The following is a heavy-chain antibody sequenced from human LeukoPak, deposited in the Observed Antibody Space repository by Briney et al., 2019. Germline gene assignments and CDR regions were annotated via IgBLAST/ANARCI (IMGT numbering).Heavy chain of an antibody. Sequence: ASVKVSCKASGYTFISYGISWVRQAPGQGLEWMGWISAYNGNTNYAQKLQGRVTMTTDTSTSTAYMELRSLRSDDTAVYYCARDPGRGTYDTSGFHYWGQGTLVTVSS. J-gene: IGHJ4*02. CDR2: ISAYNGNT. CDR3: ARDPGRGTYDTSGFHY. V-gene: IGHV1-18*01. CDR1: GYTFISYG. D-gene: IGHD3-3*01.